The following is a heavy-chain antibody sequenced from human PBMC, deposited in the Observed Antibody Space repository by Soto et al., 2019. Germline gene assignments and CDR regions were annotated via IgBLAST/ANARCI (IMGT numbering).Heavy chain of an antibody. CDR3: VRTWHGFDI. J-gene: IGHJ3*02. V-gene: IGHV3-74*01. Sequence: EVQLVESGGGLVQPGGSLRLSCAASGFTFSTYWMHWVRQAPEKGLLWVSHINGDGSYTDFADSVKGRFTISRDNAKNMVYLQMQSLRVEDTAVYFCVRTWHGFDIWGPGTMVTVSS. CDR2: INGDGSYT. CDR1: GFTFSTYW.